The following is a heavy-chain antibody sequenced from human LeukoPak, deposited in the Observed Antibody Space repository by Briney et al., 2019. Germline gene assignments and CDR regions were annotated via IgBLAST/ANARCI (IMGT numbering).Heavy chain of an antibody. D-gene: IGHD3-10*01. Sequence: PSETLSLTCTVSGGSISSGSYYWSRIRQPAGKGLEWIGRIYTSGSTNYNPSLKSRVTISVDTSKNQFSLKLSSVTAADTAVYYCARSGPWGYYYASGSYYPDYWGQGTLVTVSS. J-gene: IGHJ4*02. CDR3: ARSGPWGYYYASGSYYPDY. V-gene: IGHV4-61*02. CDR2: IYTSGST. CDR1: GGSISSGSYY.